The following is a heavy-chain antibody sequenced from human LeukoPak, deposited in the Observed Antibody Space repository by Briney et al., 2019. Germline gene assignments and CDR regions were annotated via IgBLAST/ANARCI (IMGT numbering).Heavy chain of an antibody. CDR3: ARHVVRDCGSTSCYAEFDY. V-gene: IGHV5-51*01. D-gene: IGHD2-2*01. CDR1: GYSFTSYW. J-gene: IGHJ4*02. Sequence: GESLKISCKGFGYSFTSYWIAWVRQLPGKGLEWMGIIYPGDFDARYSPSFQGQVIISADKSISTAYLQWSSLKASDTAMYYCARHVVRDCGSTSCYAEFDYWGQGTLATVSS. CDR2: IYPGDFDA.